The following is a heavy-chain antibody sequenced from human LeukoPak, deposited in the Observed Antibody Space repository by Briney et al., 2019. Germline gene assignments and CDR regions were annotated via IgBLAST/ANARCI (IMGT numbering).Heavy chain of an antibody. CDR3: ARGQRD. D-gene: IGHD6-25*01. V-gene: IGHV4-34*01. J-gene: IGHJ3*01. CDR1: GGAFSGYY. CDR2: INHSGST. Sequence: ASETLSLTCAVYGGAFSGYYWGWIRPPPGKGLEWIGEINHSGSTNYNPSLKSRVTISVDTSKNQFSLKLSSVTAADTAVYYCARGQRDWGQGTMVTVSS.